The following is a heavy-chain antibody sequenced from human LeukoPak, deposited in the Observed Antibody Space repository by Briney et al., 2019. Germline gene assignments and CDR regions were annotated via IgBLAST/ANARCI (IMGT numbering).Heavy chain of an antibody. V-gene: IGHV4-34*01. J-gene: IGHJ4*02. Sequence: SETLSLTCAVYGGSFSGYYWSWIRQPPGKGLEWIGEINHGGSTNYNPSLKSRVTISVDTSKNQFSLKLSSVTAADTAVYYCARGKISTSKTRYSGSYPFDYWGQGTLVTVSS. D-gene: IGHD1-26*01. CDR3: ARGKISTSKTRYSGSYPFDY. CDR2: INHGGST. CDR1: GGSFSGYY.